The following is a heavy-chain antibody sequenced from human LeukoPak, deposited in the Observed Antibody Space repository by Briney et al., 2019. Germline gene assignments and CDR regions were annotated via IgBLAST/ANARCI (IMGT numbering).Heavy chain of an antibody. J-gene: IGHJ5*02. CDR1: GYTFTGYY. CDR2: LNPNNGDT. CDR3: VRSKSKSFDP. Sequence: ASVKVSCKASGYTFTGYYMHWVRQAPGQGLEWMAWLNPNNGDTNYAQNLKGRVTVTRDTSIDTAYMELSSLRSDDTAVYYCVRSKSKSFDPWGQGTLVTVSS. V-gene: IGHV1-2*02.